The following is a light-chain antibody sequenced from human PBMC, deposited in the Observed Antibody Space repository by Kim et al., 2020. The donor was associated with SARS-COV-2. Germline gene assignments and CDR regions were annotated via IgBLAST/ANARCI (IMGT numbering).Light chain of an antibody. Sequence: SYELTQPPSVSVSPGQTASISCSGDKLGDKYACWYQQRPGQSPVLVIYEDTRRPSGIPARFSASTSGNTATLTISGTQAMDEADYYCQAWDSTTVIFGGGTKLTVL. V-gene: IGLV3-1*01. J-gene: IGLJ2*01. CDR3: QAWDSTTVI. CDR2: EDT. CDR1: KLGDKY.